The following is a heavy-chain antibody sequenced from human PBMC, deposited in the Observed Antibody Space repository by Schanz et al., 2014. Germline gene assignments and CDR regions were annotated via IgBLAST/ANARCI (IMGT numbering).Heavy chain of an antibody. CDR3: ARVYRWKHILGPFDS. V-gene: IGHV1-2*02. Sequence: QVQLVQSGPEVKKPGASVRVSCQASGYTFVGYYIHWLRQAPGQGLEWMGWINPDSGDTNYVQNFQGRVTMTRDTSITTAYMDLSRLTADDTAVYYCARVYRWKHILGPFDSWGQGSLVTVSS. CDR2: INPDSGDT. CDR1: GYTFVGYY. J-gene: IGHJ4*02. D-gene: IGHD1-1*01.